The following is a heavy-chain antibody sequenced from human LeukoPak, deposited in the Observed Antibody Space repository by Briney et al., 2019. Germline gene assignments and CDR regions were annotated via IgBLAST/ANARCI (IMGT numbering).Heavy chain of an antibody. J-gene: IGHJ2*01. CDR1: SDSISSSF. V-gene: IGHV4-59*12. D-gene: IGHD3-22*01. CDR3: ARDEGHYYDSRVPLYFDR. Sequence: PPEILSLPCAVPSDSISSSFWSSIRQPPERGLASTGYIAHSGSTNYNPSLESRGTISVDPAKNQFSLKLSSVTAADTAVYYCARDEGHYYDSRVPLYFDRWGRGSLVTVSS. CDR2: IAHSGST.